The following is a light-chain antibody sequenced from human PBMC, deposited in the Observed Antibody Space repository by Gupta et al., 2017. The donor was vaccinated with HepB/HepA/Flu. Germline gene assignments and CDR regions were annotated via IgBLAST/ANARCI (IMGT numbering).Light chain of an antibody. J-gene: IGKJ4*01. CDR3: QQDKDWPLT. V-gene: IGKV3-15*01. CDR1: QSLSGS. CDR2: GAS. Sequence: EIVMTQSPATLSMPPGERATLSCRASQSLSGSLAWYQQKPGQVPRLLIYGASTRATGIPTRFSGSGSGTEFTLTISSRQSEDFAVYYCQQDKDWPLTFGGGTKVEIK.